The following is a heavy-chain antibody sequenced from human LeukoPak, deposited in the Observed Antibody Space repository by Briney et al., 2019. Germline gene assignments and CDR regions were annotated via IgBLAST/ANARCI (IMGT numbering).Heavy chain of an antibody. CDR2: MNPNSGNT. V-gene: IGHV1-18*01. D-gene: IGHD3-22*01. CDR3: ARESTDYYDSSGYYYDLRPVGFNY. CDR1: GYTFTSYD. J-gene: IGHJ4*02. Sequence: ASVKVSCKASGYTFTSYDINWVRQATGQGLEWMGWMNPNSGNTNYAQKLQGRVTMTTDTSTSTAYMELRSLRSDDTAVYYCARESTDYYDSSGYYYDLRPVGFNYWGQGTLVTVSS.